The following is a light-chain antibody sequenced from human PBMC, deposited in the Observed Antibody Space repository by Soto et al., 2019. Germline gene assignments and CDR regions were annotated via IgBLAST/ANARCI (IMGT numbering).Light chain of an antibody. CDR1: QTISTY. V-gene: IGKV1-39*01. CDR3: QQSHGIPYS. CDR2: AAS. J-gene: IGKJ2*03. Sequence: DIQMTQSPSSLSASVGDRVTITCRASQTISTYLNWYQQEPGKAPKLLIYAASSLQSSVPSRFSGSGSGTDFTLTISRLQPEDFAAYYCQQSHGIPYSFGQGKKLEIK.